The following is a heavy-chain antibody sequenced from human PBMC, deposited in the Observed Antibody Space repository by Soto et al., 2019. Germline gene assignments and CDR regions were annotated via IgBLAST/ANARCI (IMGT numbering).Heavy chain of an antibody. CDR2: ISGSGGST. J-gene: IGHJ5*02. D-gene: IGHD3-22*01. CDR3: AKDCVRPRRITMIVVVGGNWFDP. CDR1: GFTFSSYA. Sequence: GGSLRLSCAASGFTFSSYAMSWVRQAPGKGLEWVSAISGSGGSTYYADSVKGRFTISRDNSKNTLYLQMNSLRAEDTAVYYCAKDCVRPRRITMIVVVGGNWFDPWGEGTLVTVCS. V-gene: IGHV3-23*01.